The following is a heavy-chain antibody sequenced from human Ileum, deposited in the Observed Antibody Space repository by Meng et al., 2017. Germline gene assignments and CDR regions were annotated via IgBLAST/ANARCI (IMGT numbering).Heavy chain of an antibody. D-gene: IGHD1-26*01. V-gene: IGHV4-61*01. J-gene: IGHJ4*02. CDR2: VYYNGVT. Sequence: QVQLKGPGPGRVSPSETLSLTCPVSGDSVRSSCCYWSWIRQSAGKGLEWIGYVYYNGVTNYNPSLRSRITTSIDTSKNQFSLKLSSVTAADTALYYCTRERSWSDFGYFDDWGRGTLVTVSS. CDR3: TRERSWSDFGYFDD. CDR1: GDSVRSSCCY.